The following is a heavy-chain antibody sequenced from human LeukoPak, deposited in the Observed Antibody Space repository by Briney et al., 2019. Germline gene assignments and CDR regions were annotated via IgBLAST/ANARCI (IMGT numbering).Heavy chain of an antibody. V-gene: IGHV3-7*01. Sequence: GGSLRLSCAASGFTFSSSWMSWVRQAPGKGLEWVANIKPDGSEKYYVDSVKGRFAISRDNAKNSLYLQMNSLRAEDTAVYYCAREGEWYFDYWGQGTLVTVSS. CDR1: GFTFSSSW. J-gene: IGHJ4*02. CDR2: IKPDGSEK. CDR3: AREGEWYFDY. D-gene: IGHD3-16*01.